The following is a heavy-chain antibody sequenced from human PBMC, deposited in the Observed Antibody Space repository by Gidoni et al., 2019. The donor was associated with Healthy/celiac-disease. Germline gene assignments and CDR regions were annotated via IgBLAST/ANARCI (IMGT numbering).Heavy chain of an antibody. Sequence: QVQLVQSGAELKKPGASVTVSCKASGYTFTSYDINWVRQATGQGLEWMGWMNHNSGNTGYAQKFKGRVTMTRNTSISTAYRELSSLRSEDTAVYYCARGSGYSSSFPDWGQGTLVTVSS. CDR3: ARGSGYSSSFPD. D-gene: IGHD6-6*01. V-gene: IGHV1-8*01. J-gene: IGHJ4*02. CDR1: GYTFTSYD. CDR2: MNHNSGNT.